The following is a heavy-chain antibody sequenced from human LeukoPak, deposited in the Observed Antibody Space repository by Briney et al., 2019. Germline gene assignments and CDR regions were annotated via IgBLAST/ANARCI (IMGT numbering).Heavy chain of an antibody. V-gene: IGHV3-23*01. Sequence: PGGSLRHSCAASGFTFSSYAMSWVRQARGKGLEWVSAISGSGGSTYYADSVKGRFTISRDNSKNTLYLQMNSLRAEDTAVYYCAKMATIENDFDYWGQGTLVTVSS. D-gene: IGHD5-24*01. J-gene: IGHJ4*02. CDR3: AKMATIENDFDY. CDR2: ISGSGGST. CDR1: GFTFSSYA.